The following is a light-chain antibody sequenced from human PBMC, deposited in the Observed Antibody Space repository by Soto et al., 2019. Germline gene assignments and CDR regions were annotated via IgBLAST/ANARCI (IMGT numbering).Light chain of an antibody. Sequence: DIQMTQSPSTLSASVGDRVTITCRASQSVRSWLAWYQQKPGRAPKFLTYDASSLESGVPSRFSGSGSGTEFTLTISNLQPDDFATYYCQQYDNYPLTFGGGTKV. CDR1: QSVRSW. V-gene: IGKV1-5*01. CDR3: QQYDNYPLT. J-gene: IGKJ4*01. CDR2: DAS.